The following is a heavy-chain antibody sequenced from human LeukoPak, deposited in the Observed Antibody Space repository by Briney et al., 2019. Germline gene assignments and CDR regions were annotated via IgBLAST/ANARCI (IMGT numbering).Heavy chain of an antibody. CDR1: GFTFSNYD. J-gene: IGHJ4*02. CDR3: AKAYDYGRGYFDY. CDR2: ISGSGGGT. D-gene: IGHD3-10*01. Sequence: KSGGSLRLSGAASGFTFSNYDMTWVRQAPGKGLEWVSAISGSGGGTKYADSVKGRFTISRDNSKNTLYLQMNSLRAEDTAIYYCAKAYDYGRGYFDYWGQGTLVTVSS. V-gene: IGHV3-23*01.